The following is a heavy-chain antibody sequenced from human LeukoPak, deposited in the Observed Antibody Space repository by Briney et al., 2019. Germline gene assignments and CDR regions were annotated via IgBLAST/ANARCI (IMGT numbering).Heavy chain of an antibody. CDR1: GGSISSYY. Sequence: SETLSLTCTVSGGSISSYYWNWIRQPPGKGLEWIGYIYYSGTTNYNPSLKSRVSMSVDTSKNQFSLKLSSVTAADTAVYYCARRRRRYCSSTSCYGDAFDIWGQGTMVTVSS. J-gene: IGHJ3*02. CDR3: ARRRRRYCSSTSCYGDAFDI. CDR2: IYYSGTT. V-gene: IGHV4-59*01. D-gene: IGHD2-2*01.